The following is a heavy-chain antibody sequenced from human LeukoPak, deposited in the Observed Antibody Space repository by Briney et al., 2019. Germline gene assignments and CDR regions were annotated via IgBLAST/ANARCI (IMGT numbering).Heavy chain of an antibody. Sequence: PGGSLRLSCAASGFTFNSYSMNWVRQAPGKGLEWVSSISSSSSYIYYADSVKGRFTISRDNAKNSLYLQMNSLRAEDTAVYYCASGFWSGRGAFDIWGQGTMVTVSS. CDR1: GFTFNSYS. CDR2: ISSSSSYI. V-gene: IGHV3-21*01. J-gene: IGHJ3*02. CDR3: ASGFWSGRGAFDI. D-gene: IGHD3-3*01.